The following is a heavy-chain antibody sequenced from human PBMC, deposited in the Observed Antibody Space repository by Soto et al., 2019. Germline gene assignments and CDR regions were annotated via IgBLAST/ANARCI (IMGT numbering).Heavy chain of an antibody. D-gene: IGHD2-15*01. CDR1: GGSISSYH. Sequence: SETLSLTCTVSGGSISSYHWNWIRQSPGKGLEWIGYIYYSGSTKYNPSLKSRVTISLDTSKNQFSLNLRSVTAADTAVYYCACCSVLVGAANDYNEGFDVWGQGTTVTVSS. CDR3: ACCSVLVGAANDYNEGFDV. J-gene: IGHJ3*01. CDR2: IYYSGST. V-gene: IGHV4-59*01.